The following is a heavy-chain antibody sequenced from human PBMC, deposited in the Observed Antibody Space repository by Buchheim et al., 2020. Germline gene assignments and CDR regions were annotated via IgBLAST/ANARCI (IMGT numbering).Heavy chain of an antibody. D-gene: IGHD3-10*01. J-gene: IGHJ5*02. CDR3: ARGQVYGSGSYYTIWFDP. Sequence: QVQLQESGPGLVKPSQTLCLTCTVSGGSISSDGYYWSWIRQHPGKGREWIGYIYYSGSTYYNPSIKSRVTISVDTSKNQYSLKLSSVTAADTAVYYCARGQVYGSGSYYTIWFDPWGQGTL. CDR2: IYYSGST. V-gene: IGHV4-31*03. CDR1: GGSISSDGYY.